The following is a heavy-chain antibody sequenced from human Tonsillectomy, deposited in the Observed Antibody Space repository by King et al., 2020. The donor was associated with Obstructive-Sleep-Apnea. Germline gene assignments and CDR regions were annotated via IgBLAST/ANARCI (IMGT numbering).Heavy chain of an antibody. CDR3: AGVRGSSPL. J-gene: IGHJ4*02. Sequence: VQLVESGGGLVQPGGSLRLSCAASGFTFSTYSMNWVRQVPGKGLAWVSYISSTSSTIYYADSVKGRFTISRDNAKNSLYLQMNSLRAEDTAVYYCAGVRGSSPLWGQGTLVTVSS. D-gene: IGHD2-15*01. CDR1: GFTFSTYS. CDR2: ISSTSSTI. V-gene: IGHV3-48*04.